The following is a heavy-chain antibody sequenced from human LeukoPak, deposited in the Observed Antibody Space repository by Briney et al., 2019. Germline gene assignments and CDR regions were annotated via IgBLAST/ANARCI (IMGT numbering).Heavy chain of an antibody. CDR1: GGSISSSTYS. V-gene: IGHV4-39*01. CDR2: IYYGGST. Sequence: PSETLSLTCTVSGGSISSSTYSWGWIRQPPGKGLEWIGSIYYGGSTYYNPSLKSRVTISVDTSKNQFSLKLSSVTAADTAVYYCARNSCPSGSCYENRGYFDYWGQGTLVTVSS. J-gene: IGHJ4*02. D-gene: IGHD2-15*01. CDR3: ARNSCPSGSCYENRGYFDY.